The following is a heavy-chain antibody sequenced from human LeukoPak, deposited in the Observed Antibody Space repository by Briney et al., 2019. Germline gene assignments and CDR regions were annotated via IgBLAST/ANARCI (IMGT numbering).Heavy chain of an antibody. CDR3: AKPHSSGYYWGPFDY. V-gene: IGHV3-23*01. Sequence: GGSLRLSCAASGFTFSSYAMSWVRQAPGKGLEWVSAISGSGGSTYYADPVKGRFTISRDNSKNTLYLQMNSLRAEDTAVYYCAKPHSSGYYWGPFDYWGQGTLVTVSS. D-gene: IGHD3-22*01. CDR1: GFTFSSYA. J-gene: IGHJ4*02. CDR2: ISGSGGST.